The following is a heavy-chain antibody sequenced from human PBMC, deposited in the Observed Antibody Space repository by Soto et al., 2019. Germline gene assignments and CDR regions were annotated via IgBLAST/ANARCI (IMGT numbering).Heavy chain of an antibody. Sequence: PSETLSLTCTVSGGSISSYYWSWIRQPPGKGLEWIGYIYYSGSTNYNPSLKSRVTISVDTSKNQFSLKLSSVTAADTAVYYCARTPRNYDYVWGSYRYTCYFDYWGQGTLVTVSS. CDR3: ARTPRNYDYVWGSYRYTCYFDY. J-gene: IGHJ4*02. D-gene: IGHD3-16*02. CDR2: IYYSGST. V-gene: IGHV4-59*12. CDR1: GGSISSYY.